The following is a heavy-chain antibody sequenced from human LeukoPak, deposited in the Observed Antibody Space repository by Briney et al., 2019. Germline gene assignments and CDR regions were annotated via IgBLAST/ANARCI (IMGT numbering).Heavy chain of an antibody. D-gene: IGHD5-12*01. V-gene: IGHV4-61*02. J-gene: IGHJ4*02. CDR2: IYTSGST. CDR1: GGSISSGSYY. Sequence: PSQTLSLTCTVSGGSISSGSYYWSWIRQPAGKGLEWIGRIYTSGSTNYNPSLKSRVTISVDTSKNQFSLELSSVTAADTAVYYCARVRYSGYVDYWGQGTLVTVSS. CDR3: ARVRYSGYVDY.